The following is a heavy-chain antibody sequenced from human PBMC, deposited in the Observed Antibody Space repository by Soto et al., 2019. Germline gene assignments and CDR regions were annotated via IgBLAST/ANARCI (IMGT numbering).Heavy chain of an antibody. CDR3: ASSVDTAMGFDY. Sequence: VASVKVSCKASGGTFSSYSTSWVRQAPGQGLEWMGGIIPIFGTANYAQKFQGRVTITADESTSTAYMELSSLRSEDTAVYYCASSVDTAMGFDYWGQGTLVTVSS. CDR2: IIPIFGTA. D-gene: IGHD5-18*01. CDR1: GGTFSSYS. J-gene: IGHJ4*02. V-gene: IGHV1-69*13.